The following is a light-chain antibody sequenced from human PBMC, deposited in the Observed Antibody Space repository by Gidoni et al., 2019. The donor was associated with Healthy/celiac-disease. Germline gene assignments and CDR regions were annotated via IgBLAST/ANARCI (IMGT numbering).Light chain of an antibody. Sequence: DIQMTQSPSSLSASVGDRVTITCRASQSISSYLNWYQQKPGKAPKLLIYAASSLQSGVPSRFSGSGSGTDFTLTISSLQPEDFETYYCQQSYSTPRALTFGGGTKVEIK. J-gene: IGKJ4*01. CDR1: QSISSY. V-gene: IGKV1-39*01. CDR2: AAS. CDR3: QQSYSTPRALT.